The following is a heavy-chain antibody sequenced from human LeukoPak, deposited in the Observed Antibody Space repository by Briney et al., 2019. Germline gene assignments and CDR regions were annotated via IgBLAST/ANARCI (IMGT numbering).Heavy chain of an antibody. Sequence: GGSLRLSCAASGYPFSSHGLTWVPQAPGKGLERVETINGAGDHTVYAETVKGRFTTSRDNSKNMLYLQMNTLRAEDTATYSCAKVSVCFGCYFDYWGQGVLVTVSS. D-gene: IGHD3-16*01. J-gene: IGHJ4*02. V-gene: IGHV3-23*01. CDR1: GYPFSSHG. CDR2: INGAGDHT. CDR3: AKVSVCFGCYFDY.